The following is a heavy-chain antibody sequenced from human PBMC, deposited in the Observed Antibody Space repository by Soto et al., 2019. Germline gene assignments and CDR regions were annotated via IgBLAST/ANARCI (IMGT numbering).Heavy chain of an antibody. J-gene: IGHJ5*02. CDR3: ASMLRYFDWLLKSPGWSDP. CDR1: GGSISSVCYS. CDR2: IYHSWST. V-gene: IGHV4-30-2*01. D-gene: IGHD3-9*01. Sequence: SETLSLTWAVSGGSISSVCYSWSRIRQPPGKGLEWIGYIYHSWSTYYNPSLKSRITISVDRSKNQFSLKLSSVTAADTAVYYCASMLRYFDWLLKSPGWSDPWGQGTLVTGSS.